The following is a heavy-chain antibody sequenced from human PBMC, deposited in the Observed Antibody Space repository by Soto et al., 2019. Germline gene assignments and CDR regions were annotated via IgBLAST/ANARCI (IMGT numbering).Heavy chain of an antibody. D-gene: IGHD2-8*01. CDR1: GFTFSSYA. Sequence: GGSLRLSCAASGFTFSSYAMSWVRQAPGKGLEWVSAISGSGGSTYYADSVKGRFTISRDNSKNTLYLQMNSLRAEDTAVYYCAKDPCTNGVCYWYNWFDPWRQGTLVTVSS. CDR3: AKDPCTNGVCYWYNWFDP. V-gene: IGHV3-23*01. CDR2: ISGSGGST. J-gene: IGHJ5*02.